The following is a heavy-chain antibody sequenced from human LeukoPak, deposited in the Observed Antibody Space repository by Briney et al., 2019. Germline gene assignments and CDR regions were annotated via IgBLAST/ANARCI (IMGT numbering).Heavy chain of an antibody. J-gene: IGHJ6*02. CDR2: INGDGRNI. V-gene: IGHV3-74*01. D-gene: IGHD3-9*01. CDR3: TRDLMDYDVSTGLHHYYMDV. Sequence: GGSLRLSCVASGFTFSSYWMHWVRQDPRKGLVWVSRINGDGRNINYADSERGRFTISRDNAKNTLYLQMNTLRVEDTAVYYCTRDLMDYDVSTGLHHYYMDVWGQGTTVTVSS. CDR1: GFTFSSYW.